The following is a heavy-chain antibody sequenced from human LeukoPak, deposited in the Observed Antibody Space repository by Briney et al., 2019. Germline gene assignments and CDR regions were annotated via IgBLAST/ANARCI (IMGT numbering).Heavy chain of an antibody. D-gene: IGHD3-22*01. V-gene: IGHV3-43*02. CDR2: ISGDGGST. CDR1: GFTFDDYA. Sequence: QPGGSLRLSCAASGFTFDDYAMHWVRQAPGKGLEWVSLISGDGGSTYYADSVKGRFTISRDNSKNSLYLQMNSLRTEDTALYYCAKDTRRGITMIRNVLYWGQGTLVTVSS. J-gene: IGHJ4*02. CDR3: AKDTRRGITMIRNVLY.